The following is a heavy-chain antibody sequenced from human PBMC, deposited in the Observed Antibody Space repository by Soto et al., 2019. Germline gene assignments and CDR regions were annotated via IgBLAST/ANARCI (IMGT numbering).Heavy chain of an antibody. D-gene: IGHD6-13*01. J-gene: IGHJ5*02. V-gene: IGHV3-74*01. CDR1: ECIVLIEC. Sequence: GSLRLCSADGECIVLIECMHFVHQIPGKGPVWVARIYNDGTYADYADSVKGRFTISRDNAKDTLYLQMNDLRAEDSALYHCTRGPRATPAGTTAPWGQRTLVTVSS. CDR2: IYNDGTYA. CDR3: TRGPRATPAGTTAP.